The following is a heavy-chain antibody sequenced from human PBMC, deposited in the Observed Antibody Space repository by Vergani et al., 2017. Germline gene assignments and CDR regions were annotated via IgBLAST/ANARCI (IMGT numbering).Heavy chain of an antibody. V-gene: IGHV3-30*18. J-gene: IGHJ4*02. CDR3: AKEESSGFYRTADY. D-gene: IGHD6-19*01. CDR1: GFTFSSCG. Sequence: QVQLVESGGGVVQPGRSLRLSCAASGFTFSSCGMHWVRQAPGKGLEWVGVITYDGDQYYRDSVKGRFTLSRDIAKSTLYLQMTSLRPEDTALYYCAKEESSGFYRTADYWGQGTPVIVSS. CDR2: ITYDGDQ.